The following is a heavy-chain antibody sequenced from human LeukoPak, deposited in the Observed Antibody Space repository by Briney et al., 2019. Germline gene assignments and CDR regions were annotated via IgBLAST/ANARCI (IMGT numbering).Heavy chain of an antibody. Sequence: ASVKVSCKASGYTFTSYDINWVRQAPGQGLEWMGWMNPNSGNTGYAQKFQGRVTITRTTSISTAYMELRSLRSEDTAVYYCARARDGYNKYYYYYMDVWGKGTTVTVSS. V-gene: IGHV1-8*03. D-gene: IGHD5-24*01. J-gene: IGHJ6*03. CDR1: GYTFTSYD. CDR3: ARARDGYNKYYYYYMDV. CDR2: MNPNSGNT.